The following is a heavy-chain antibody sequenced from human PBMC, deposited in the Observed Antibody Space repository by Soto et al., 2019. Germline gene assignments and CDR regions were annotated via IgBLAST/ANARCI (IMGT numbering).Heavy chain of an antibody. D-gene: IGHD3-3*01. Sequence: AGSLGLSCAGSRFIFSNYDVSWVRQGPGKGLEWVSAVSGNGRTTYYADSAKGGFSISRDNSKNTVYLLMNSLRAEDMAVYYCAKDGDYDYLWSGYGLDLWGQGTAVTV. V-gene: IGHV3-23*01. CDR2: VSGNGRTT. J-gene: IGHJ6*02. CDR1: RFIFSNYD. CDR3: AKDGDYDYLWSGYGLDL.